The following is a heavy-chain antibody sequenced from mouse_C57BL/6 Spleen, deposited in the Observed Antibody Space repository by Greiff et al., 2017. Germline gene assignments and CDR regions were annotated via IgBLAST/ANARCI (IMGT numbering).Heavy chain of an antibody. CDR2: IYPGSGST. V-gene: IGHV1-55*01. Sequence: VQLQQPGAELVKPGASVKMSCKASGYTFTSYWITWVKQRPGQGLEWIGDIYPGSGSTNYNEKFKSKATLTVDTSSSTAYMQLSSLTSEDSAVYYCAREIITTVVERFAYWGQGTLVTVSA. J-gene: IGHJ3*01. CDR1: GYTFTSYW. CDR3: AREIITTVVERFAY. D-gene: IGHD1-1*01.